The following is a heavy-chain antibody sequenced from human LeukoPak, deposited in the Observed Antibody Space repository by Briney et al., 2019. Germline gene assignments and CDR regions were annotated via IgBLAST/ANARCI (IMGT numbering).Heavy chain of an antibody. D-gene: IGHD4-23*01. CDR1: GFTFTSYG. V-gene: IGHV3-48*02. Sequence: GGSLRLSCEASGFTFTSYGMHWVRQSPGKGLEWISFIFSSTLVNYADSVKGRFTISRDNAKKSIYLQMRSLRDEDTAVYYCASGPYGGNPFDFWGRGTLVTVSS. J-gene: IGHJ4*02. CDR3: ASGPYGGNPFDF. CDR2: IFSSTLV.